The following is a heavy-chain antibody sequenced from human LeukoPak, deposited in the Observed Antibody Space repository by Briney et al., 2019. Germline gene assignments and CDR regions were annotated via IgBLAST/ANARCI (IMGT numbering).Heavy chain of an antibody. Sequence: SGGSLRLSCAASEFTFVRYAMNWVRQAPGKGLEWVSYISSSSFKIGYADSVKGRFTISRDNYKNSLYLQMDSLRVEDTAVYYCVRDPSYGSSWYYYMDVWGKGTTVTVSS. J-gene: IGHJ6*03. CDR1: EFTFVRYA. V-gene: IGHV3-48*01. D-gene: IGHD6-13*01. CDR3: VRDPSYGSSWYYYMDV. CDR2: ISSSSFKI.